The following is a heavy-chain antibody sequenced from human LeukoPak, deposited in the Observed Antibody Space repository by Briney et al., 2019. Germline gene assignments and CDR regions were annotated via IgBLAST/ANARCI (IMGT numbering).Heavy chain of an antibody. V-gene: IGHV3-66*01. CDR3: VKYSSGWYYYFDY. Sequence: GGSLRLSCAASGFTVSSNYMSWVRQAPGKGLEWVSVIYTGGSTYYADSVKGRFTISRDNSKNTLYLQMNSLRAEDTAVYYCVKYSSGWYYYFDYWGQGTLVTVSS. CDR1: GFTVSSNY. D-gene: IGHD6-19*01. J-gene: IGHJ4*02. CDR2: IYTGGST.